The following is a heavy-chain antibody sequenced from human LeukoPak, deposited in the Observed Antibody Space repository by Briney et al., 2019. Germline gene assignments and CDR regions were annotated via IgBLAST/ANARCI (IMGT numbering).Heavy chain of an antibody. CDR3: ARVLYYYGSGSYYPKVYMDV. CDR1: GYTFTING. J-gene: IGHJ6*03. D-gene: IGHD3-10*01. CDR2: INPNSGGT. V-gene: IGHV1-2*02. Sequence: ASVKVSCKASGYTFTINGISWVRQAPGQGLEWMGWINPNSGGTNYAQKFQGRVTMTRDTSISTAYMELSRLRSDDTAVYYCARVLYYYGSGSYYPKVYMDVWGKGTTVTVSS.